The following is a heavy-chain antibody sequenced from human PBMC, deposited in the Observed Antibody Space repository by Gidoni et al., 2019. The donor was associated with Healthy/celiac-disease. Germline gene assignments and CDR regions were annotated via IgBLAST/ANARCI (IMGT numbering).Heavy chain of an antibody. CDR3: AREMDYGGNDGYFDY. CDR1: GVTFRSYA. Sequence: QVQLVESGGVVVQPGRALRLPCAAYGVTFRSYAMHWVRQAPGKGLEWVAVISYDGSNKYYADSVKGRFTISRDNSKNTLYLQMNSLRAEDTAVYYCAREMDYGGNDGYFDYWGQGTLVTVSS. D-gene: IGHD4-17*01. J-gene: IGHJ4*02. V-gene: IGHV3-30-3*01. CDR2: ISYDGSNK.